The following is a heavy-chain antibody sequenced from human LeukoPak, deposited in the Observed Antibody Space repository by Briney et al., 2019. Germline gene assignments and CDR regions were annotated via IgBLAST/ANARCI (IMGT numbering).Heavy chain of an antibody. CDR3: ARQRIVVVPAAIPVYNWFDP. V-gene: IGHV4-4*07. Sequence: SETLSLTCTVSGGSISSYYWSWIRQPAGKGLEWIGRIYTSGSTNYNPSLKSRVTMSVDTSKNQFSLKLSSVTAADTAVYYCARQRIVVVPAAIPVYNWFDPWGQGTLVTVSS. D-gene: IGHD2-2*02. CDR1: GGSISSYY. CDR2: IYTSGST. J-gene: IGHJ5*02.